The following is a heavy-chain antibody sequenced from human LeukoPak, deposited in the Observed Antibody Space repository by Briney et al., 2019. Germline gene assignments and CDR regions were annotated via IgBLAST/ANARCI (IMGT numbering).Heavy chain of an antibody. D-gene: IGHD3-3*02. J-gene: IGHJ5*02. Sequence: PGGSLRLSCVGSGFTISNYWMHWVRQAPGTGLVWVSRIHPDGSITTYADSVKGRFTISRDNTKNTLYLQMNSLRAEDTAVYYCAPQQAFSPYNWFDPWGQGTLVTVS. CDR3: APQQAFSPYNWFDP. CDR1: GFTISNYW. CDR2: IHPDGSIT. V-gene: IGHV3-74*03.